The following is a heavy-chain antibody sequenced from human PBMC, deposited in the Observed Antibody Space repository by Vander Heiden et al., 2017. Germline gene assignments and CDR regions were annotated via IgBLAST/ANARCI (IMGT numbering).Heavy chain of an antibody. V-gene: IGHV4-34*01. CDR1: GGSFSGYY. CDR2: INHSGST. J-gene: IGHJ4*02. CDR3: ARDFSLYDFWSGYYPRGPGRVYYFDY. Sequence: QVQLQQWGAGLLKPSETLSLTCAVYGGSFSGYYWSWIRQHPGKGLEWIGEINHSGSTNYNPSLKSRVTISVDTSKNQFSLKLSSVTAADTAVYYCARDFSLYDFWSGYYPRGPGRVYYFDYWGQGTLVTVSS. D-gene: IGHD3-3*01.